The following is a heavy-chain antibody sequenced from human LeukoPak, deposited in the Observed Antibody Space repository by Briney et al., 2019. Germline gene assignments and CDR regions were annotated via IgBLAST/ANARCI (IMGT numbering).Heavy chain of an antibody. Sequence: PSETLFLTCTVSGGSISSYYWSWIRQPPGKGLEWIGYIYYSGSTNYNPSLKSRVTISVDTSKNQFSLKLSSVTAADTAVYYCARGTGFIDVWGQGTTVTVSS. CDR1: GGSISSYY. CDR3: ARGTGFIDV. J-gene: IGHJ6*02. V-gene: IGHV4-59*01. CDR2: IYYSGST.